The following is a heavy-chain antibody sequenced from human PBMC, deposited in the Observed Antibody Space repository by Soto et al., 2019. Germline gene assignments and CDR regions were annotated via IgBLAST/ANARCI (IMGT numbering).Heavy chain of an antibody. V-gene: IGHV1-69*01. CDR1: GGTFSSYA. J-gene: IGHJ6*02. Sequence: QVQLVQSGAEVKKPGSSVKVSCKASGGTFSSYAISWVRQAPGQGLEWMGGIIPIFGTANYAQKFQGRVTITADESTSTAYMELSSLRSEDTALYYCARVDPPHYYYGMDVWGQGTTVTVSS. CDR2: IIPIFGTA. CDR3: ARVDPPHYYYGMDV.